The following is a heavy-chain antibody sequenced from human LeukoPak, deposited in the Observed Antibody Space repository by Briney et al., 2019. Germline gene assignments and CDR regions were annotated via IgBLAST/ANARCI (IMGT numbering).Heavy chain of an antibody. CDR1: GCTFPSYF. Sequence: ASVKVSCKASGCTFPSYFMHWVRQAPGKGLEWMGGFDPEDGETIYAQKFQGRVTMTEDTSTDTAYMELSSLRSEDTAVYYCATFGYWLTYDYWGQGTLVTVSS. V-gene: IGHV1-24*01. D-gene: IGHD5-18*01. CDR3: ATFGYWLTYDY. J-gene: IGHJ4*02. CDR2: FDPEDGET.